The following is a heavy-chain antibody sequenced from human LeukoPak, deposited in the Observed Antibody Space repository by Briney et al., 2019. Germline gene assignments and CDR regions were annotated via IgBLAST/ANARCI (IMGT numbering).Heavy chain of an antibody. CDR3: AKLLTRVLFDY. CDR1: GFTFSSYG. CDR2: ISYDGSNK. J-gene: IGHJ4*02. D-gene: IGHD2-2*01. Sequence: GGSLRLSCAASGFTFSSYGMHWVRQAPGKGLEWVAVISYDGSNKYYADSVKGRFTISRDNSKNTLYLQMNSLRAEDTAVYYCAKLLTRVLFDYGGQGPRATLSS. V-gene: IGHV3-30*18.